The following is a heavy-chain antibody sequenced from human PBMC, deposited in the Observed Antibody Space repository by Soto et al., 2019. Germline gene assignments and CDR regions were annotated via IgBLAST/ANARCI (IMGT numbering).Heavy chain of an antibody. D-gene: IGHD3-9*01. Sequence: ASVKVSCKASGYTFTSYGISWVRQAPGQGLEWMGWISAYNGNTNYAQKLQGRVTMTTDTSTSTAYMELRSLRSDDTAVYYCARENYDILTGYYTASYVGVDYWGQGTLVTVSS. CDR2: ISAYNGNT. J-gene: IGHJ4*02. CDR3: ARENYDILTGYYTASYVGVDY. CDR1: GYTFTSYG. V-gene: IGHV1-18*01.